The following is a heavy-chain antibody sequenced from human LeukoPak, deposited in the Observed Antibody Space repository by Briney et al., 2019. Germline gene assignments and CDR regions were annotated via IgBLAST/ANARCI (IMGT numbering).Heavy chain of an antibody. D-gene: IGHD3-22*01. CDR2: INWNGGST. V-gene: IGHV3-20*04. CDR1: GFTFDDYG. CDR3: ARVSSGYYFFGFGRYFDY. Sequence: GGSLRLSCAASGFTFDDYGMSWVRQAPGKGLEWVSGINWNGGSTGYADSVKGRFTISRDNAKNSLYLQMNSLRAEDTALYYCARVSSGYYFFGFGRYFDYWGRGTLLTVSS. J-gene: IGHJ4*02.